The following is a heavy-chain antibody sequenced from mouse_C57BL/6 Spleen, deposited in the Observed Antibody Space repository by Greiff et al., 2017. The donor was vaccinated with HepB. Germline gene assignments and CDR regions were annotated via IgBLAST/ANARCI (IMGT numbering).Heavy chain of an antibody. CDR3: AREIRWSLRGYFDY. CDR2: IDPSDSYT. D-gene: IGHD2-3*01. V-gene: IGHV1-59*01. CDR1: GYTFTSYW. J-gene: IGHJ2*01. Sequence: QVQLQQPGAELVRPGTSVKLSCKASGYTFTSYWMHWVKQRPGQGLEWIGVIDPSDSYTNYNQKFKGKATLTVDTSSSTAYMQLSSLTSEDSAVYYCAREIRWSLRGYFDYWGQGTTLTVSS.